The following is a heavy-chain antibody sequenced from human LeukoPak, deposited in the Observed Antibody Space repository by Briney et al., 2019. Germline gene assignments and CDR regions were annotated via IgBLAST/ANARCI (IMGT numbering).Heavy chain of an antibody. CDR3: ARASERLVGFDS. CDR1: GYSFTNYY. D-gene: IGHD6-13*01. V-gene: IGHV1-46*01. Sequence: ASVKVSCRASGYSFTNYYLHWVRQAPGQGLEWMGIINPSGGSTTYAPKFQGRVTMTRDTSTSTVSMELSSLKSEDTAVYYCARASERLVGFDSWGRGTLVTVSS. CDR2: INPSGGST. J-gene: IGHJ4*02.